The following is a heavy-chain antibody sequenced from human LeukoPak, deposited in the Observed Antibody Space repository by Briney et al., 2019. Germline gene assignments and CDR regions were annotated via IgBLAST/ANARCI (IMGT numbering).Heavy chain of an antibody. Sequence: GGSLRLSCAASGFTFSSYSMNWVRQAPGKGLEWVSYISSSSSTIYYADSVKGRFTISRDNAKNSLYLQMNSLRDEDTAVYYCARAISNSDILTGSSQDFDYWGQGTLVTVSP. D-gene: IGHD3-9*01. CDR1: GFTFSSYS. J-gene: IGHJ4*02. CDR2: ISSSSSTI. V-gene: IGHV3-48*02. CDR3: ARAISNSDILTGSSQDFDY.